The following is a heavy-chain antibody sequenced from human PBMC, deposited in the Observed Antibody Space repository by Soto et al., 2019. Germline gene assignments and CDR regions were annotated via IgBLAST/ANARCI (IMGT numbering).Heavy chain of an antibody. CDR1: GYSFTSYW. J-gene: IGHJ6*02. Sequence: PGESLKISCKGSGYSFTSYWIGWVRQMPGKGLEWMGIIYPGDSDTRYSPSFQGQVTISADKSISTAYLQWSSLKASDTAMYYCARHWSRAAAGPPYYYYYYGMDVWGQGTTVTAP. V-gene: IGHV5-51*01. D-gene: IGHD6-13*01. CDR2: IYPGDSDT. CDR3: ARHWSRAAAGPPYYYYYYGMDV.